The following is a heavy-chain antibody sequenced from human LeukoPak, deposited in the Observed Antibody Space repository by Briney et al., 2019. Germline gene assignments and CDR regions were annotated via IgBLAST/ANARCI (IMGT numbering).Heavy chain of an antibody. J-gene: IGHJ3*02. CDR1: GGSFSGYS. D-gene: IGHD6-13*01. V-gene: IGHV4-34*01. CDR2: INHSGGT. CDR3: AGPQAGADFDI. Sequence: SETLSLTCAVYGGSFSGYSWTWIRQPPGKGRDWIGEINHSGGTNHNPSLKSRVLISRDSSNNQIFLKLRSVTVADAAVYYYAGPQAGADFDIWRQGTMVSVS.